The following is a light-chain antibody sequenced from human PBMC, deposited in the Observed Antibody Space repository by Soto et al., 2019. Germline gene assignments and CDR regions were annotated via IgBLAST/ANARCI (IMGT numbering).Light chain of an antibody. Sequence: QSALTQPASVSGSPGQSIAISCTGTSSDVGGYNYVSWYQQHPGKAPNLIIYDVSNRPSGVSNRLSGSKSGNTASLTISGLQAEDEADYYCSSYTSSSTVVFGGGTKLTVL. CDR2: DVS. J-gene: IGLJ2*01. CDR3: SSYTSSSTVV. V-gene: IGLV2-14*03. CDR1: SSDVGGYNY.